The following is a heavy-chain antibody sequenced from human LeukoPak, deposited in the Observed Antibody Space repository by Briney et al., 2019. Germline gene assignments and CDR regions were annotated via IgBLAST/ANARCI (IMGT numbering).Heavy chain of an antibody. CDR1: GYTFTSYY. CDR2: INPSGGST. V-gene: IGHV1-46*01. J-gene: IGHJ4*02. D-gene: IGHD2-15*01. CDR3: ARVLLAGGFDY. Sequence: ASVKVSCKASGYTFTSYYMHWVRQAPGQGLEWMGIINPSGGSTSYAQKSQGRVTMTRDTSTSTVYMELSSLRSEDTAVYYCARVLLAGGFDYWGQGTLVTVSS.